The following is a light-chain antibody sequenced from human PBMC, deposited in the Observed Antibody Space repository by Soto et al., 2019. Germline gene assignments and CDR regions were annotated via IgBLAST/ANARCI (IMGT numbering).Light chain of an antibody. CDR2: GAS. J-gene: IGKJ4*01. Sequence: EIVLTQSPGTLTLSPGERATLSCRASQSVTSNYLGWYQQKPGQAPRLLIYGASSRATGIPDRFSGSGSGTDFTLTISRLEPDDFAVYYCLQYGSSPPLSLGGGTQVEIK. CDR3: LQYGSSPPLS. CDR1: QSVTSNY. V-gene: IGKV3-20*01.